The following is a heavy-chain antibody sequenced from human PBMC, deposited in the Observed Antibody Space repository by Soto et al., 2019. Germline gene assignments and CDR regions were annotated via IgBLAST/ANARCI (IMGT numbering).Heavy chain of an antibody. CDR1: GATFSSHA. D-gene: IGHD2-15*01. V-gene: IGHV1-3*01. CDR3: ARDLGGWPDY. Sequence: ASVKVSCKTSGATFSSHAITWVRQAPGQRLEWMGWINAGNGNTKYSQKFQGRVTITRDTSASTAYMELSSLRSEDTAVYYCARDLGGWPDYWGQGTLVTVSS. J-gene: IGHJ4*02. CDR2: INAGNGNT.